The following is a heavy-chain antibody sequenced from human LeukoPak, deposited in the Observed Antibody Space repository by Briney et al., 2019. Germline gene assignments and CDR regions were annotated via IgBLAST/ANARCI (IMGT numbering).Heavy chain of an antibody. CDR1: GGSISSSSYY. CDR2: IYYSGST. D-gene: IGHD3-9*01. J-gene: IGHJ4*02. CDR3: ARVLTPPYFDY. Sequence: SETLSLTCTVSGGSISSSSYYWGWIRQPPGKGLEWIGSIYYSGSTYYNPSLKSRVTISVDTSKNQFSLKLSSVTAADTAVYYCARVLTPPYFDYWGQGALVTVSS. V-gene: IGHV4-39*01.